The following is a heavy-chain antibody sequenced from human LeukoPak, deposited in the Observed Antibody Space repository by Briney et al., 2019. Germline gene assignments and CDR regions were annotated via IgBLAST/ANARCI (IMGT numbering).Heavy chain of an antibody. CDR2: IYSSGST. D-gene: IGHD3-16*01. J-gene: IGHJ3*02. CDR1: GGSISSYS. CDR3: ASHYYDYVWGSYVDAFDI. Sequence: PSETLSLTCTVSGGSISSYSWSWIRQPPGKGLEWIGYIYSSGSTNYNPSLKSRVTISVDTSKNQFSLKLSSVTAADTAVYYCASHYYDYVWGSYVDAFDIWGQGTMVTVSS. V-gene: IGHV4-59*01.